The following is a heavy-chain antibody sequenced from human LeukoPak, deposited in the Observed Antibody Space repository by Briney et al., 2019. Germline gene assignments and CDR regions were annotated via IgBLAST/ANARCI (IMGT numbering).Heavy chain of an antibody. CDR1: GGTFSSYA. J-gene: IGHJ1*01. D-gene: IGHD2-2*01. CDR2: IIPIFGTA. V-gene: IGHV1-69*13. Sequence: GASVKVSCKASGGTFSSYAISWVRQAPGQGLEWMGGIIPIFGTANYAQKFQGRVTITADESTSTAYMELSSLRSEDTAVYYCARDRGYCSSTSCYGYFLHWGQGTLVTVSS. CDR3: ARDRGYCSSTSCYGYFLH.